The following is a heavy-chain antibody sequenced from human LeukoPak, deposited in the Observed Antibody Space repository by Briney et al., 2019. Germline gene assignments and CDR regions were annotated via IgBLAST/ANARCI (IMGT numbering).Heavy chain of an antibody. J-gene: IGHJ4*02. CDR2: XNPXXGNX. CDR1: GYTFTSCX. D-gene: IGHD6-19*01. Sequence: ASVKXSCXASGYTFTSCXXNXXXQXTGXGLEWXXWXNPXXGNXXXXXSFXXRIXXXXXXXIGTAYMELSNLTSEDTAIYYCTRGSSGRRDNWGQGTLVTVSA. CDR3: TRGSSGRRDN. V-gene: IGHV1-8*01.